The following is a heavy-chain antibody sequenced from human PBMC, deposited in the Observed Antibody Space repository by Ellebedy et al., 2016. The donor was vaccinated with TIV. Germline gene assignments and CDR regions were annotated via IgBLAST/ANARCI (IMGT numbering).Heavy chain of an antibody. CDR1: GYTLTELS. CDR2: FDPEDGET. J-gene: IGHJ6*02. V-gene: IGHV1-24*01. CDR3: ATPTLSTEFVGYYGMDV. Sequence: ASVKVSCXVSGYTLTELSMHWVRQAPGKGLEWMGGFDPEDGETIYAQKFQGRVTMTEDTSTDTAYMELSSLRSEDTAVYYCATPTLSTEFVGYYGMDVWGQGTTVTVSS. D-gene: IGHD3-10*01.